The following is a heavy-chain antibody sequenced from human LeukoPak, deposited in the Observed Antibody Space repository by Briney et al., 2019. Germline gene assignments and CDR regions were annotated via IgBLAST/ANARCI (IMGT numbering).Heavy chain of an antibody. CDR3: ARLAGRYYDYVWGSYRYIYFDY. V-gene: IGHV4-38-2*02. CDR1: NYSISSGYY. J-gene: IGHJ4*02. CDR2: INHSGST. D-gene: IGHD3-16*02. Sequence: SETLSLTCTVSNYSISSGYYWSWIRQPPGKGLEWIGEINHSGSTNYNPSLKSRVTISVDTSKNQFSLKLSSVTAADTAVYYCARLAGRYYDYVWGSYRYIYFDYWGQGTLVTVSS.